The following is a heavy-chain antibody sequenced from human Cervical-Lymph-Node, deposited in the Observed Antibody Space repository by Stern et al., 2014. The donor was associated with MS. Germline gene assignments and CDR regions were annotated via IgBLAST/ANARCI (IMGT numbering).Heavy chain of an antibody. Sequence: QVQLVESGGGVVQPGRSLRLSCAASGFTFRSYAMHWVRQAPGKGLEWVAIISYDGSNKYYADSVKGRFTISRDNSKNTLYLQMNSLRAEDTAVYYCARDSGIAVAGIAEYFQHWGQGTLVTVSS. CDR2: ISYDGSNK. CDR1: GFTFRSYA. D-gene: IGHD6-19*01. V-gene: IGHV3-30-3*01. J-gene: IGHJ1*01. CDR3: ARDSGIAVAGIAEYFQH.